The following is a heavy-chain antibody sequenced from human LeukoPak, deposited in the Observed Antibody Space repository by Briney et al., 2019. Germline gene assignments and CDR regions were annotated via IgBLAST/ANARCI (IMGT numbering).Heavy chain of an antibody. J-gene: IGHJ4*02. CDR2: IIPIFGTA. CDR3: ARGPADIVVVPAAHDLYYFYY. CDR1: GGTFSSYA. Sequence: ASVKVSCKASGGTFSSYAISWVRQAPGQGLEWMGGIIPIFGTANYAQKFQGRVTITADKSTSTAYMELSSLRSEDTAVYYCARGPADIVVVPAAHDLYYFYYWGQETLVTVSS. V-gene: IGHV1-69*06. D-gene: IGHD2-2*01.